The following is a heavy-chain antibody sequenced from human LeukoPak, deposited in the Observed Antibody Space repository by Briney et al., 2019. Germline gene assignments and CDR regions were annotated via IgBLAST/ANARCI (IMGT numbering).Heavy chain of an antibody. V-gene: IGHV3-48*02. D-gene: IGHD2-15*01. CDR2: ISSSSSTI. J-gene: IGHJ6*02. CDR1: GFTFSSYS. CDR3: ARDRYCSGGSCYRYYYYYGMDV. Sequence: GSLRLSCAASGFTFSSYSMNWVRQAPGKGLEWVSYISSSSSTIYYADSVKGRFTISRDNAKNSLYLQMNSLRDEDTAVYYCARDRYCSGGSCYRYYYYYGMDVWGQGTTVTVSS.